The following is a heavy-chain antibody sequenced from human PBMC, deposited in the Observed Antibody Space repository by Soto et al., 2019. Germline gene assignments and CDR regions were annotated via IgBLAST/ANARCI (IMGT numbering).Heavy chain of an antibody. Sequence: QVQLVQSGAEVKKPGASVKVSCKASGYTFTSYGISWVRQAPGQGLEWMGWISAYNGNTNYAQKLQGRVTMTTDTTTSTAYMELRSLRSDDTAVYYCARDFVEQWLGKDWFDPWGQGTLVTVSS. D-gene: IGHD6-19*01. CDR1: GYTFTSYG. V-gene: IGHV1-18*01. CDR2: ISAYNGNT. CDR3: ARDFVEQWLGKDWFDP. J-gene: IGHJ5*02.